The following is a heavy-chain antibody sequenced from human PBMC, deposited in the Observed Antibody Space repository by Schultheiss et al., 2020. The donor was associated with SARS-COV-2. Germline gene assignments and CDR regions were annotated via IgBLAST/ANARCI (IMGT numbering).Heavy chain of an antibody. D-gene: IGHD2-2*01. CDR2: INSDGSST. CDR1: GFTVSSNY. J-gene: IGHJ5*02. Sequence: GGSLRLSCAASGFTVSSNYMSWVRQAPGKGLEWVSRINSDGSSTSYADSVKGRFTISRDNAKNSLYLQMNSLRAEDTAVYYCARDRTDIVVVPASDPWGQGTLVTVSS. V-gene: IGHV3-74*01. CDR3: ARDRTDIVVVPASDP.